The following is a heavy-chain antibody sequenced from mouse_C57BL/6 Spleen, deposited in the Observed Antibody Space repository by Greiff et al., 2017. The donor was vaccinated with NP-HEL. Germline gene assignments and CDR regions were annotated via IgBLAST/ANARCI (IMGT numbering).Heavy chain of an antibody. CDR1: GYTFTSYW. Sequence: QVHVKQSGAELVRPGSSVKLSCKASGYTFTSYWMDWVKQRPGQGLEWIGNIYPSDSETHYNQKFKDKATLTVDKSSSTAYMQLSSLTSEDSAVYYCARSGDYGDYWGQGTTLTVSS. V-gene: IGHV1-61*01. CDR3: ARSGDYGDY. D-gene: IGHD2-4*01. CDR2: IYPSDSET. J-gene: IGHJ2*01.